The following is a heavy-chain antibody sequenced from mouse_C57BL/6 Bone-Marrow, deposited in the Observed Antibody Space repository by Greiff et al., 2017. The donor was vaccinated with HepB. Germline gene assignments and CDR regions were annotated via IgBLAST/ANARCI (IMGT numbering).Heavy chain of an antibody. V-gene: IGHV5-4*01. CDR3: ARDLDYQYYAMDY. CDR1: GFTFSSYA. CDR2: ISDGGSYT. J-gene: IGHJ4*01. D-gene: IGHD2-4*01. Sequence: EVQGVESGGGLVKPGGSLKLSCAASGFTFSSYAMSWVRQTPEKRLEWVATISDGGSYTYYPDNVKGRFTISRDNAKNNLYLQMSHLKSEDTAMYYCARDLDYQYYAMDYWGQGTSVTVSS.